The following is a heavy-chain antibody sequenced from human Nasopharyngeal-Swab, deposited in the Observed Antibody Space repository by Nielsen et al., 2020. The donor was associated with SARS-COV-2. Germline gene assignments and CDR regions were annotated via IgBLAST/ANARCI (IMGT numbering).Heavy chain of an antibody. D-gene: IGHD2-21*02. CDR3: ARMHCGGDCYSRGEDAFNL. V-gene: IGHV1-69*13. CDR2: IIPIFGTS. Sequence: SVKVSCKASGGTYSIYAISWVRQAPGHGPEWMGGIIPIFGTSNYAQKFQGRVTITADEFTSTAYMELSSLRSVDTAVYYCARMHCGGDCYSRGEDAFNLWGQGTLVPSPQ. CDR1: GGTYSIYA. J-gene: IGHJ3*01.